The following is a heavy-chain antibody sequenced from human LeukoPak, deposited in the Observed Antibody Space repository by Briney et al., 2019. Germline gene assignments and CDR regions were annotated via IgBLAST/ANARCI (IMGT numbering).Heavy chain of an antibody. CDR1: GYTFTGYY. CDR2: VDPEDGET. CDR3: ATLYSSLDY. V-gene: IGHV1-69-2*01. J-gene: IGHJ4*02. D-gene: IGHD6-13*01. Sequence: GASVKVSCKASGYTFTGYYMHWVQQAPGKGLEWMGRVDPEDGETIYAEKFQGRVTITADTSTDTAYMELSSLRSEDTAVYYCATLYSSLDYWGQGTLVTVSS.